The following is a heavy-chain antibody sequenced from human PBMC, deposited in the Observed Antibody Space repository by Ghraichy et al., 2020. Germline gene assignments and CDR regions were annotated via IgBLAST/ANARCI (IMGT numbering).Heavy chain of an antibody. J-gene: IGHJ3*02. CDR1: GYTFSNYA. CDR2: ISGSGTKT. V-gene: IGHV3-23*01. D-gene: IGHD2-2*02. Sequence: GESLNISCAASGYTFSNYAMSWVRQAPGKGLEWVSAISGSGTKTYHADSVKGRFTISRDNSKNTLYLQMNSLRAEDTAVYYCAKTRSTSCYMCALDIWGQGTKVTVSS. CDR3: AKTRSTSCYMCALDI.